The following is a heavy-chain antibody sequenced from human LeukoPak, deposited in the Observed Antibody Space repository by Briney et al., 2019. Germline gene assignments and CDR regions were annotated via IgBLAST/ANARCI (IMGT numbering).Heavy chain of an antibody. CDR2: ISGSGDTA. CDR3: TKKSPPLYDACDI. Sequence: GGSLRLSCAASGFTFRSSAMTWVRQAPGKGLEWVSSISGSGDTAYYADSVKGRFTISRDNSKNTLYLQMSSLRAEDTAVYYCTKKSPPLYDACDIWGQGTMVTVSS. CDR1: GFTFRSSA. D-gene: IGHD2-2*02. J-gene: IGHJ3*02. V-gene: IGHV3-23*01.